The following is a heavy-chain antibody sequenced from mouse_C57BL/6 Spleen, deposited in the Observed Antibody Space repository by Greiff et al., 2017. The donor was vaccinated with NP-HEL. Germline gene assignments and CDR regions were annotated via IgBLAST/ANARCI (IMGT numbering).Heavy chain of an antibody. CDR1: GFTFSSYT. D-gene: IGHD2-5*01. CDR2: ISGGGGNP. CDR3: ARRDYSNGGYFDY. Sequence: EVQRVESGGGLVKPGGSLKLSCAASGFTFSSYTMSWVRQTPEKRLAWVATISGGGGNPYYPDSVTGRFTISRDNANNTLYLQMSSLRSEDTALYYCARRDYSNGGYFDYWGQGTTLTVSS. J-gene: IGHJ2*01. V-gene: IGHV5-9*01.